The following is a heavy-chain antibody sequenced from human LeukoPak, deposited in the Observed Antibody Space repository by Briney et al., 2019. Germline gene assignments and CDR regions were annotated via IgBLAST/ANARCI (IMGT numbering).Heavy chain of an antibody. CDR3: ARGRGCSSMSCYPYY. D-gene: IGHD2-2*01. CDR2: ISSSGDTI. J-gene: IGHJ4*02. CDR1: GFTFSSYE. Sequence: GGSLRLSCADSGFTFSSYEMNWVRQAPGKGLEWVSYISSSGDTIYYADSVKGRFTISRDNAKNSLYLQMNSLRAEDTAVYYCARGRGCSSMSCYPYYWGQGTLVTVSS. V-gene: IGHV3-48*03.